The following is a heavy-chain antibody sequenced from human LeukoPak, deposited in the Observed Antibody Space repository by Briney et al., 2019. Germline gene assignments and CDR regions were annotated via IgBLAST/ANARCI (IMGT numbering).Heavy chain of an antibody. J-gene: IGHJ4*02. CDR1: GGSIRSDY. Sequence: PSETLSLTCTVYGGSIRSDYWCWIRQSPGKGLEWIGYLSHSGSTGYNPSLQSRASISGDTSGNQFSLRLSSVTAADTAVYYCVSVSSLPDIDYWGQGTLV. V-gene: IGHV4-59*01. CDR3: VSVSSLPDIDY. D-gene: IGHD2-8*01. CDR2: LSHSGST.